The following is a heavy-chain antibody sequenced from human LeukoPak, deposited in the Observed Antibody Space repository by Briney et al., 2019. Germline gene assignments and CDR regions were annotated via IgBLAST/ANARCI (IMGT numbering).Heavy chain of an antibody. Sequence: PSETLSLTCTVSGGSISSYYWSWIRQPAGKGLEWIGRIYTSGSTNYNPSLKIRVTMSVDTTKNQFSLKLSSVTAADTAVYYCARGSAFNPTYYYGSGSYGWGQGTLVTVSS. D-gene: IGHD3-10*01. V-gene: IGHV4-4*07. CDR2: IYTSGST. CDR1: GGSISSYY. J-gene: IGHJ4*02. CDR3: ARGSAFNPTYYYGSGSYG.